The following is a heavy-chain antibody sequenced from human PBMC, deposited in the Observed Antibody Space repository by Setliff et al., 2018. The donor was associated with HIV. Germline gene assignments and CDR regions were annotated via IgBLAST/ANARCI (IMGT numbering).Heavy chain of an antibody. J-gene: IGHJ5*01. CDR1: GGTFSNYA. CDR3: APDFGDHWFDS. D-gene: IGHD4-17*01. V-gene: IGHV1-69*06. Sequence: SVKVSCKASGGTFSNYAISWVRQAPGQGLEWMGRIIPIYDTTDYAQNFQGRVTLTADKSTSTAYMHLTNLRSDDTATYYCAPDFGDHWFDSWGQGTLVTVSS. CDR2: IIPIYDTT.